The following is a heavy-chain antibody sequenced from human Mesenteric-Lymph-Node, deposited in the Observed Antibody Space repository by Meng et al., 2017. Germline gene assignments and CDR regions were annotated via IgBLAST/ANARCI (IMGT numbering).Heavy chain of an antibody. CDR3: VRDTRRGGGWFDP. Sequence: QVQHQRVGAGLFKRSETLSLSSDVYGGSFSRYYLSWFRQPPGTGLELVGEINHSGGTNYNPSLKRRLTISVDRSKNDFSLKVTSVSAADTAVYYCVRDTRRGGGWFDPWGKGTLVTVSS. J-gene: IGHJ5*02. CDR1: GGSFSRYY. V-gene: IGHV4-34*01. D-gene: IGHD2-2*02. CDR2: INHSGGT.